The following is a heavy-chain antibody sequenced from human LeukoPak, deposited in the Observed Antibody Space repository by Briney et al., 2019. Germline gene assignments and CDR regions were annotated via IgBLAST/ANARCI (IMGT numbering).Heavy chain of an antibody. CDR2: IKEDGSEK. J-gene: IGHJ4*02. CDR3: ARDRERSNWD. CDR1: GLTFRTSW. V-gene: IGHV3-7*01. Sequence: GGSLRLSCAASGLTFRTSWMSWVRQTPGKGLEWVADIKEDGSEKVYVDSVRGRFTISRDNAENSLYLQRNSLRAEDTAVYFCARDRERSNWDWGQGTLVTVSS. D-gene: IGHD6-13*01.